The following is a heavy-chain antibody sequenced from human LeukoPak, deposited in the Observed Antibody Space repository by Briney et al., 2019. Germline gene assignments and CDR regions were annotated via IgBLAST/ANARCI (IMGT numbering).Heavy chain of an antibody. CDR2: INAKSGGT. D-gene: IGHD3-3*01. Sequence: ASVKVSCKASGYTFTDYYMQWVRQAPGEGFEWMGWINAKSGGTNYVQKFQGRVIMTRDTSISTAYMELSSLRSDDTAVYYRARGNFWRGYYPLDYWGQGTPVTVSS. V-gene: IGHV1-2*02. J-gene: IGHJ4*02. CDR1: GYTFTDYY. CDR3: ARGNFWRGYYPLDY.